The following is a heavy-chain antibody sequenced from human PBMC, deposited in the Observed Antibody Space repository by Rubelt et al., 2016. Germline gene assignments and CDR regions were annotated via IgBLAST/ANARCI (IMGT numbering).Heavy chain of an antibody. J-gene: IGHJ4*02. V-gene: IGHV4-39*01. Sequence: QLQLQESGPGLVKPSETLSLTCTVSGGSISSSSYYWGWIRQPPGKGLEWIGSIYYSGSTYYNPSLMGRFTISGDTSKNHFALKRSSATAADTAVDYCARLVPPGGSSTQFDYWGQGTLVTVSS. CDR3: ARLVPPGGSSTQFDY. D-gene: IGHD2-15*01. CDR2: IYYSGST. CDR1: GGSISSSSYY.